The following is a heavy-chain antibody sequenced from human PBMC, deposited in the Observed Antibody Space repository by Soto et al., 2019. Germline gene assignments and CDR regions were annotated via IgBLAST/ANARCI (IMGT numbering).Heavy chain of an antibody. CDR1: GGSISSYY. CDR3: ARDGEYCSSTSCSHAFDI. J-gene: IGHJ3*02. CDR2: IYYSGST. Sequence: SETLSLTCTVSGGSISSYYWSWIRQPPGKGLEWIGYIYYSGSTNYNPSLKSRVTISVDTSKNQFSLKLSSVTAADTAVYYCARDGEYCSSTSCSHAFDIWGQGTMVTVSS. V-gene: IGHV4-59*01. D-gene: IGHD2-2*01.